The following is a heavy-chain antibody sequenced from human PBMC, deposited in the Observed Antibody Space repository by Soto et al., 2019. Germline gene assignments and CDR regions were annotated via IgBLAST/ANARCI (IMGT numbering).Heavy chain of an antibody. CDR3: ARVNRDSSSWYYYYYGMDV. J-gene: IGHJ6*02. D-gene: IGHD6-13*01. CDR2: MNPNSGNT. CDR1: GYTFTSYD. V-gene: IGHV1-8*01. Sequence: ASVKVSCKASGYTFTSYDINWVRQATGQGLEWMGWMNPNSGNTGYAQKFQGRVTMTRHTSISTAYMELSSLRSEDTAVYYCARVNRDSSSWYYYYYGMDVWGQGTTVTVS.